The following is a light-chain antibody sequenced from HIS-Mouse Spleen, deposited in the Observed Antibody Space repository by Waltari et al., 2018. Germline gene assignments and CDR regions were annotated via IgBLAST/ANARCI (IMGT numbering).Light chain of an antibody. V-gene: IGLV2-23*01. CDR3: CSYAGSSTWV. CDR1: SSDVGSDNL. Sequence: QSALTQPASVSGSPGQSTTISCTGTSSDVGSDNLVSWYQQHPGKAPQPMIYQGSKRPSGVSNRFSGSKSGNTASLTISGLQAEDEADYYCCSYAGSSTWVFGGGTKLTVL. CDR2: QGS. J-gene: IGLJ3*02.